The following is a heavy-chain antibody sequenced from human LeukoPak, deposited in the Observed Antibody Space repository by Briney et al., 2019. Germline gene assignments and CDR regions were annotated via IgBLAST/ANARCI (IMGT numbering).Heavy chain of an antibody. D-gene: IGHD6-19*01. CDR1: GGSISSYY. CDR3: ARDSSGPLWGMDV. V-gene: IGHV4-59*01. Sequence: SETLSLTCTVSGGSISSYYWSWIRQPPGKGLEWIGYIYYSGSINYNPSLKSRVTISVDTSKNQFSLKLSSVTAADTAVYYCARDSSGPLWGMDVWGQGTTVTVSS. CDR2: IYYSGSI. J-gene: IGHJ6*02.